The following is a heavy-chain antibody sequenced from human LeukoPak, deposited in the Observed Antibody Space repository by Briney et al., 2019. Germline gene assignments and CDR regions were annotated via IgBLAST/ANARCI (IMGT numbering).Heavy chain of an antibody. D-gene: IGHD6-19*01. V-gene: IGHV1-8*01. CDR3: ARVVSGWSLYYYYGMDV. CDR1: RYTFTRYD. CDR2: MNPNSGNT. Sequence: ASVMVSCKASRYTFTRYDINWVRQATGQGLEWMGWMNPNSGNTGYAQKLQGRVTMTRNTSISTAYMELSSLRSEDTAVYYCARVVSGWSLYYYYGMDVWGQGTTVTVSS. J-gene: IGHJ6*02.